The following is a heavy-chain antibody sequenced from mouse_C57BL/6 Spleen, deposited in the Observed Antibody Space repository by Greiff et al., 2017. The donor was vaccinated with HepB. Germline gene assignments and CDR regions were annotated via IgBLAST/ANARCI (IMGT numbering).Heavy chain of an antibody. V-gene: IGHV3-1*01. D-gene: IGHD1-1*01. Sequence: EVHLVESGPGLVKPSQSLSLTCTVTGYSITSGYDWYWIRHVPGNILEWMGNISYSGSTNYNQSFKRRISITHDTSKNPFFLKLNSVTTEDTATYYCARDGIRGGFAYWGQGTLVTVSA. J-gene: IGHJ3*01. CDR3: ARDGIRGGFAY. CDR2: ISYSGST. CDR1: GYSITSGYD.